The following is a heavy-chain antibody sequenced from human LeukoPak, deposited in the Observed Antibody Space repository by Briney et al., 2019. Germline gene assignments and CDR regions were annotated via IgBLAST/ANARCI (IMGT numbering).Heavy chain of an antibody. V-gene: IGHV1-2*02. D-gene: IGHD2-2*01. CDR3: ARALRVMHAIDALDI. CDR2: INPKNGDT. Sequence: ASVKVSCKASGYTLTDYHIHWVRQAPGQGLEWMGCINPKNGDTNYPQKFRGRVTMSRDTSVNTAYMELSRLGSDDTAMYFCARALRVMHAIDALDIWGQGTMVTVSS. CDR1: GYTLTDYH. J-gene: IGHJ3*02.